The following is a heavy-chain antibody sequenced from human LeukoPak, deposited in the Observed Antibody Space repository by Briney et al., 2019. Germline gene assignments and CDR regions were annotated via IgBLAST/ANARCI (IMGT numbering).Heavy chain of an antibody. Sequence: PGGSLRLSCAASEFTFSNYAMSWVRQTPGKGLEWVSAITAGGDDTFHADSVKGRLTISRDNSRNTLYLQMNSLRVEDTAVYYCAKGSASGRPYYFDYWGPGTLVTVSS. CDR3: AKGSASGRPYYFDY. CDR1: EFTFSNYA. J-gene: IGHJ4*02. V-gene: IGHV3-23*01. D-gene: IGHD3-10*01. CDR2: ITAGGDDT.